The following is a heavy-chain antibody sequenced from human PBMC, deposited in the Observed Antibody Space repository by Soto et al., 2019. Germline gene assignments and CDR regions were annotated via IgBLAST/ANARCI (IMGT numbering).Heavy chain of an antibody. CDR1: GFTFSTYS. D-gene: IGHD6-6*01. CDR3: ARGGSSSDNGLDV. J-gene: IGHJ6*02. V-gene: IGHV3-48*02. Sequence: VQLVESGGGLVQPGGSLRLSCTASGFTFSTYSMNWVRQAPGQGLEWVSNISSGSNTIYYVDSVKGRFTISRDNAKNSLYLQMNSLRDEDTAVYYCARGGSSSDNGLDVWGQGTTVTVSS. CDR2: ISSGSNTI.